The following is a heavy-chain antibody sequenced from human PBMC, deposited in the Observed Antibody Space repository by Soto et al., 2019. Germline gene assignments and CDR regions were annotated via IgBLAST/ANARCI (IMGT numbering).Heavy chain of an antibody. CDR1: GGTFSSYA. J-gene: IGHJ6*02. D-gene: IGHD6-13*01. CDR2: IIPIFGTA. V-gene: IGHV1-69*01. Sequence: QVQLVQSGAEVKKPGSSVKVSCKASGGTFSSYAIGWVRQAPGQGLEWMGGIIPIFGTANYAQKLHGRDTITADESTSTAYMELSRLRSEYTAVYYCEIIPSGGSSWSYYYYGMDVWGQGTTVTVSS. CDR3: EIIPSGGSSWSYYYYGMDV.